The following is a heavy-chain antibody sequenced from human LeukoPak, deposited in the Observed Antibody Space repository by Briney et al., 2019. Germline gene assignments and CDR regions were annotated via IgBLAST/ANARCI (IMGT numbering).Heavy chain of an antibody. Sequence: GGSLRLSCAASGFTFRIYAMSWVRQAPGKGLEWVSTISGSGGSTYYADSVKGRFTISRDTSKSTLYLQLNSLRAEDTAVYYCAKDSGPAGYSAMDVGGQGTTVTVSS. J-gene: IGHJ6*02. V-gene: IGHV3-23*01. CDR2: ISGSGGST. CDR3: AKDSGPAGYSAMDV. CDR1: GFTFRIYA.